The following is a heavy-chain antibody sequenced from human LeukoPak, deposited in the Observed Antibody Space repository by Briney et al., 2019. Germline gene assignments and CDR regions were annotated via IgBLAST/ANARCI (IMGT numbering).Heavy chain of an antibody. Sequence: GGSLRLSCAASGFTFDDHAMHWVRRAPGKGLEWVSDNSWNCGSIGYADSVKGRFTISRDNAKNTLYLQMNSLRAEDTALYYCAKDGYCSGGSCYDSFSDYYYYGMDVWGQGTTVTVSS. CDR2: NSWNCGSI. CDR3: AKDGYCSGGSCYDSFSDYYYYGMDV. J-gene: IGHJ6*02. CDR1: GFTFDDHA. V-gene: IGHV3-9*01. D-gene: IGHD2-15*01.